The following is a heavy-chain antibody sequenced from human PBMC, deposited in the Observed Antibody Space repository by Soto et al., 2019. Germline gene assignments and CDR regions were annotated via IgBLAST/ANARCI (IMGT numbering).Heavy chain of an antibody. D-gene: IGHD6-13*01. CDR1: GYSFTSYW. CDR3: ARLSLTGYSIAAAGYCVDY. CDR2: IYPGDSDT. V-gene: IGHV5-51*01. J-gene: IGHJ4*02. Sequence: PGESLKISCKGSGYSFTSYWIGWVRQMPGKGLEWMGIIYPGDSDTRYSPSFQGQVTISADKSISTAYLQWSSLKASDTAMYYCARLSLTGYSIAAAGYCVDYWGQGTLVTVSS.